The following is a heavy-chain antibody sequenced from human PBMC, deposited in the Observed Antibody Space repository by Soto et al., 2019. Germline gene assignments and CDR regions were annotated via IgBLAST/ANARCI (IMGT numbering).Heavy chain of an antibody. D-gene: IGHD6-6*01. V-gene: IGHV3-30*18. CDR3: ANGKYEYSSSSVLDY. CDR1: GFTFSSYG. Sequence: PGGSLRLSCAASGFTFSSYGMHWVRQAPGKGLEWVAVISYDGSNKYYADSVKGRFTISRDNSKNTLYLQMNSLRAEDTAVYYCANGKYEYSSSSVLDYWGQGTLVTVSS. J-gene: IGHJ4*02. CDR2: ISYDGSNK.